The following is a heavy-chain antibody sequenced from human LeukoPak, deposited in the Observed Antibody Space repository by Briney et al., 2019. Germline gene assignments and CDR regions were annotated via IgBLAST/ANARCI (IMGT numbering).Heavy chain of an antibody. Sequence: ASVKVSCKASGYTFTGYYMHWVRQAPGQGLEWMRWINPNSGGTNYAQKFQGRVTMTRDTSISTAYMELSRLRSDDTAVYYCAREYYDSSGYYHIDYWGQGTLVTVSS. V-gene: IGHV1-2*02. CDR1: GYTFTGYY. CDR3: AREYYDSSGYYHIDY. D-gene: IGHD3-22*01. J-gene: IGHJ4*02. CDR2: INPNSGGT.